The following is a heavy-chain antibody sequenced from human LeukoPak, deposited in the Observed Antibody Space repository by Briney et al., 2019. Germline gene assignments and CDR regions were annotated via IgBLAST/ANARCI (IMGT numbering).Heavy chain of an antibody. CDR2: INHSGST. Sequence: PSETLSLTCAVYGGSFSGYYWSWIRQPPGKGLEWIGEINHSGSTNYNPSLKSRVTISVDTSKNQFSLKLSSVTAADTAVYYCARGRSCSGGSCYYFDYWGQGTLVTVSS. CDR3: ARGRSCSGGSCYYFDY. CDR1: GGSFSGYY. V-gene: IGHV4-34*01. J-gene: IGHJ4*02. D-gene: IGHD2-15*01.